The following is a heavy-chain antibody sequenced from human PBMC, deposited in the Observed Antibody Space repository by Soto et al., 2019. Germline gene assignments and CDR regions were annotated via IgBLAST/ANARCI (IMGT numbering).Heavy chain of an antibody. CDR1: GGTINSGDYF. CDR3: ARDPSGPPHYGMDV. Sequence: SETLSLTCSVSGGTINSGDYFWSWIRQPPGKGLEWIGYIYYSGSTNYNPSLKSRVTISVDTSKNQFSLKLSSVTAADTAVYYCARDPSGPPHYGMDVWGQGTTVTVSS. V-gene: IGHV4-61*08. J-gene: IGHJ6*02. CDR2: IYYSGST. D-gene: IGHD2-15*01.